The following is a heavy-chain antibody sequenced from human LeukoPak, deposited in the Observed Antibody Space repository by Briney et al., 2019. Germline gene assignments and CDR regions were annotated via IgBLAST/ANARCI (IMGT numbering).Heavy chain of an antibody. CDR3: AGGTSSGYFQLYFDY. V-gene: IGHV3-53*01. CDR2: IYSGGST. J-gene: IGHJ4*02. CDR1: GFTVSSNY. D-gene: IGHD3-22*01. Sequence: PGGSLRLSCAGSGFTVSSNYMTWVRQAPGKGLEWVSVIYSGGSTYYADSVKGRFTISRDNSKNTLYLQMNSLRAEDTAVYYCAGGTSSGYFQLYFDYWGQGTLVTVSS.